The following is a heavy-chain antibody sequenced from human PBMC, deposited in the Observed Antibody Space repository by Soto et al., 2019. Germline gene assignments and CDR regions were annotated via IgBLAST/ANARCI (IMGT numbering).Heavy chain of an antibody. CDR2: ISSSSSYI. D-gene: IGHD3-9*01. CDR3: ARGTFDWSDYYGMDV. J-gene: IGHJ6*02. V-gene: IGHV3-21*01. Sequence: EVQLVASGGGLVKPGGSLRLSCAASGFTFSSYSMNWVRQAPGKGLEWVSSISSSSSYIYYADSAKGRFTISRDNAKNPLYLQMNSLRAEDTAVSYCARGTFDWSDYYGMDVWGQGTTVTVS. CDR1: GFTFSSYS.